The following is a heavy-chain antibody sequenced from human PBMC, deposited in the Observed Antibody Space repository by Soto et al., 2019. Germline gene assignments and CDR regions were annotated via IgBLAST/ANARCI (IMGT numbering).Heavy chain of an antibody. CDR3: ARGDAYCFP. V-gene: IGHV3-53*01. CDR2: IYSGGST. CDR1: GFTVSTSY. Sequence: GGSLRLSCAASGFTVSTSYTSWVRQAPGKGLEWVSIIYSGGSTYYADSVKGRFTISRDHSKNTLFLQMNGLRADDRAVYYWARGDAYCFPWGQGTLVTVSS. J-gene: IGHJ5*02. D-gene: IGHD2-15*01.